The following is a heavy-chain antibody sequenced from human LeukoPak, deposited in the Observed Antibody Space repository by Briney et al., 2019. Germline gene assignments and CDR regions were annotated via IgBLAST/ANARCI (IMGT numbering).Heavy chain of an antibody. D-gene: IGHD3-10*01. CDR3: ARSYGSGSYLGDAFDI. Sequence: SQTLSLTCTVSGGSISSGDYYWSWIRQPPGKGLEWIGYIYYSGSTYYNPSLKSRVTISVDTSKNQFSLNLSSVTAADTAVYYCARSYGSGSYLGDAFDIWGQGTMVPVSS. V-gene: IGHV4-30-4*01. CDR1: GGSISSGDYY. J-gene: IGHJ3*02. CDR2: IYYSGST.